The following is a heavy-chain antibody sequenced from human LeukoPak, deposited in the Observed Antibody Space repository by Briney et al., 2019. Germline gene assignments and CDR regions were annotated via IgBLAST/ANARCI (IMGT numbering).Heavy chain of an antibody. CDR2: IYYSGST. J-gene: IGHJ3*02. D-gene: IGHD7-27*01. Sequence: PSETLSLTCTVSGGSISSSSYYWGWIRQPPGKGLEWIGSIYYSGSTYYNPSLKSRVTISVDTSKNQFSLKLSSVTAADTAVYYCARHREGELGVADAFDIWGQGTMVTVSS. V-gene: IGHV4-39*01. CDR1: GGSISSSSYY. CDR3: ARHREGELGVADAFDI.